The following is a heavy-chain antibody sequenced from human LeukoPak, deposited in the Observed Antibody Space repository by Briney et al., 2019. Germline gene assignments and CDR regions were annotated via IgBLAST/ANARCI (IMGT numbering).Heavy chain of an antibody. CDR1: GGSISSYY. Sequence: SETLSLTCTVSGGSISSYYWSWIRQPPGKGLEWIGYIYYSGSTNYNPSLKSRVTISVDTSKNQFSLKLSSVTAADTAVYYCASSGYSSSWFGAYYYYYMDVWGKGTTVTVSS. V-gene: IGHV4-59*01. D-gene: IGHD6-13*01. CDR3: ASSGYSSSWFGAYYYYYMDV. CDR2: IYYSGST. J-gene: IGHJ6*03.